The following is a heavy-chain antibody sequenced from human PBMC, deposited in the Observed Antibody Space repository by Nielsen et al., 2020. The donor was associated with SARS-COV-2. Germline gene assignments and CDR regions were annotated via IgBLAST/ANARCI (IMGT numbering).Heavy chain of an antibody. D-gene: IGHD2-2*03. Sequence: SETLSLTCAVYGGPLGDYWWTWIRQPPGKGLEWIGEIHHSGSTTYIPSLKSRATISLDTSKNQFSLRLTSVTAEDTAVYDCARIDGYCSDNICRRSFDDWGQGTLVTVSS. CDR3: ARIDGYCSDNICRRSFDD. CDR1: GGPLGDYW. J-gene: IGHJ4*02. CDR2: IHHSGST. V-gene: IGHV4-34*01.